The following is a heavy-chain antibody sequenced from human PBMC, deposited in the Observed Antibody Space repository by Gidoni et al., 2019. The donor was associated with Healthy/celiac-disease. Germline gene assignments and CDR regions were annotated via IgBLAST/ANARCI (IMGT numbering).Heavy chain of an antibody. Sequence: QVQLVQSGAEVKKPGSSVKVSCKASGGTFSSYAISWVRQAPGQGLEGMGRIIPILGITNYAQKFQGRVTITADKSTSTAYMELSSLSFEDTAVYYCARERITGTTPRNIDSWGQGTLVTVSS. J-gene: IGHJ4*02. V-gene: IGHV1-69*09. CDR2: IIPILGIT. D-gene: IGHD1-7*01. CDR3: ARERITGTTPRNIDS. CDR1: GGTFSSYA.